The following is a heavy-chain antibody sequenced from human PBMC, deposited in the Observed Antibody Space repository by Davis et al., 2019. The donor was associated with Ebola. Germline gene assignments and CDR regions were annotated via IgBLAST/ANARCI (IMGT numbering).Heavy chain of an antibody. CDR3: ARVGVDFWSGFLYGMDV. CDR1: GYTFTGYY. D-gene: IGHD3-3*01. Sequence: ASVKVSCKASGYTFTGYYIHWVRQAPGQGLEWMGWINPNSGGTNYAQKFQGRVTMTRDTSISTAYMELSRLRSDDTAVYYCARVGVDFWSGFLYGMDVWGQGTTVTVSS. CDR2: INPNSGGT. V-gene: IGHV1-2*02. J-gene: IGHJ6*02.